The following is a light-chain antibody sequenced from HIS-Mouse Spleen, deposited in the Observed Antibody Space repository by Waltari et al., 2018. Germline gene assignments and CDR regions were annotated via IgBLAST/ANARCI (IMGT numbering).Light chain of an antibody. CDR3: YSTDSSGNHRV. CDR2: GDS. Sequence: SYELTQPPSVSVSPGQTARITCSGDALQKKYAYWYQQKSGQAPVLVIYGDSKRPSGIPERFSGSSSGTMATLTISGAQVEDDADYYCYSTDSSGNHRVFGGGTKLTVL. CDR1: ALQKKY. V-gene: IGLV3-10*01. J-gene: IGLJ2*01.